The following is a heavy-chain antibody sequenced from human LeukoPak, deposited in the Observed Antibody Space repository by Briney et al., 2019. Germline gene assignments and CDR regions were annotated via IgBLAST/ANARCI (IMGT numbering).Heavy chain of an antibody. V-gene: IGHV3-21*01. CDR1: GFTFYTYA. CDR3: ARNQGGYSNIFDY. D-gene: IGHD4-11*01. CDR2: ISGSGDNT. Sequence: GGSLRLSCAASGFTFYTYAMTWVRQAPGKGLEWVSSISGSGDNTYYADSVKGRFTISRDNAKNSLYLQMNSPRAEDTAVYYCARNQGGYSNIFDYWGQGTLVTVSS. J-gene: IGHJ4*02.